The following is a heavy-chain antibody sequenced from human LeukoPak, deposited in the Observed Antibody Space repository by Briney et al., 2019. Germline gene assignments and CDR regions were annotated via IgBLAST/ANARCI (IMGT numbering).Heavy chain of an antibody. CDR2: INHSGST. V-gene: IGHV4-34*01. D-gene: IGHD3-16*02. Sequence: PSETLSLTCAVYGGSFSGYYWSWIRQPPGKGLEWIGEINHSGSTNYNPSLESRVTLSVDTSKNQFSLKLSSVTAADTAVYYCARGIMITFGGVIGDYYYYYMDVWGKGTTVTVSS. J-gene: IGHJ6*03. CDR1: GGSFSGYY. CDR3: ARGIMITFGGVIGDYYYYYMDV.